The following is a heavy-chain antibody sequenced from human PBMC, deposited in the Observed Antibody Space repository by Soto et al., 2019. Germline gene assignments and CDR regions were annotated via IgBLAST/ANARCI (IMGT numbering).Heavy chain of an antibody. Sequence: GGSLRLSCAASGFTFSSYWMSWVRQAPGKGLEWVANIKQDGSEKYYVDSVKGRFTISRDNAKNSLYLQMNSLRAEDTAVYYCARVDPITMIHPFDYWGQGTLVTVSS. CDR2: IKQDGSEK. D-gene: IGHD3-22*01. CDR3: ARVDPITMIHPFDY. V-gene: IGHV3-7*05. CDR1: GFTFSSYW. J-gene: IGHJ4*02.